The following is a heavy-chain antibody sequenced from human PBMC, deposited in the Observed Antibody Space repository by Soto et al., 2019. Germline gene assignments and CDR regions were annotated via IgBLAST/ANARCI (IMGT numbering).Heavy chain of an antibody. CDR3: ASGIQLWLRRINNGYSG. CDR1: GGTFSTYA. V-gene: IGHV1-69*12. Sequence: QVQLVQSGAEVKKPESSVKVSCKAPGGTFSTYAIRWVRQAPGQGLEWMGGIIPMFGTANYAQRFQDRVTVTADESTNTVYMELSSLRSEDTALYFCASGIQLWLRRINNGYSGWGQGTLVTVSS. D-gene: IGHD5-18*01. J-gene: IGHJ4*02. CDR2: IIPMFGTA.